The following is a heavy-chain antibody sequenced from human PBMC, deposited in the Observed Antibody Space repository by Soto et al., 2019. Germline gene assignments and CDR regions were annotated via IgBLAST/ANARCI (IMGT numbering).Heavy chain of an antibody. Sequence: PSETLSLTCTVSGGSISSGGYYWSWIRQHPGKGLEWIGYIYYSGSTYYNPSLKSRVTISVDTSKNQFSLKLSSVTAADTAVYYCSSGYYDILTGYYSRGGYNWFDPWGQGTLVTVSS. D-gene: IGHD3-9*01. J-gene: IGHJ5*02. CDR2: IYYSGST. CDR3: SSGYYDILTGYYSRGGYNWFDP. V-gene: IGHV4-31*03. CDR1: GGSISSGGYY.